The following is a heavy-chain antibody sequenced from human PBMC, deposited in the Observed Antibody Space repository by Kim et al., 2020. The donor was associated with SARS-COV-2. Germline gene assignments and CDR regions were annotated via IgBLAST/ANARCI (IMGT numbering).Heavy chain of an antibody. J-gene: IGHJ3*02. CDR3: ARDIVSPVSAFDI. V-gene: IGHV3-74*01. D-gene: IGHD3-16*02. CDR2: INSDGSST. CDR1: GFNFSSYW. Sequence: GGSLRLSCAASGFNFSSYWMHWVRQAPEKGLLWVSRINSDGSSTTYADSVKGRFTISRDNAKNTLYLQMNSLRAEDTAVYYCARDIVSPVSAFDIWGQGTMVTVSS.